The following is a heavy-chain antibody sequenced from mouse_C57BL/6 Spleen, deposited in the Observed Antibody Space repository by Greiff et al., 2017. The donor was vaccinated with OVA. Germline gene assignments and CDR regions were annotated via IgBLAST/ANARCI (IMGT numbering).Heavy chain of an antibody. D-gene: IGHD2-4*01. CDR1: GFTFSNYW. Sequence: QLQESGGGLVQPGGSMKLSCVASGFTFSNYWMNWVRQSPEKGLEWVAQIRLKSDNYATHSAESVKGRFTISRDDSKSSVYLQMNNLRAEDTGIYYCTADYEWDYAMDYWGQGTSVNVSS. V-gene: IGHV6-3*01. J-gene: IGHJ4*01. CDR3: TADYEWDYAMDY. CDR2: IRLKSDNYAT.